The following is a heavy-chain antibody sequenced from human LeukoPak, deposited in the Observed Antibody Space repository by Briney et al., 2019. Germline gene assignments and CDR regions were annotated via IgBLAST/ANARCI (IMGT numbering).Heavy chain of an antibody. Sequence: GGSLRLSCTASGFTSGDYAMSWVRQAPGKGLEWVGFIRSKAYGGTTEYAASVKGRFTIPRDDSKSIAYLQMNSLKTEDTAVYYCTRDTGDGFDYWGQGTLVTVSS. J-gene: IGHJ4*02. D-gene: IGHD7-27*01. CDR3: TRDTGDGFDY. CDR2: IRSKAYGGTT. V-gene: IGHV3-49*04. CDR1: GFTSGDYA.